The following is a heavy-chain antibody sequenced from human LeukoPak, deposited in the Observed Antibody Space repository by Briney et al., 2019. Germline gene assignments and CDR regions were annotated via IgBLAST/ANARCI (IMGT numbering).Heavy chain of an antibody. Sequence: SETLSLTCTVFGGSISSYYWSWIRQPPGKGLEWIGYIYYSGSTNYNPSLKSRVTISVDTSKNQFSLKLSSVTAADTAVYYCARGSYYEFDYWGQGTLVTVSS. CDR2: IYYSGST. D-gene: IGHD3-10*01. CDR1: GGSISSYY. V-gene: IGHV4-59*01. J-gene: IGHJ4*02. CDR3: ARGSYYEFDY.